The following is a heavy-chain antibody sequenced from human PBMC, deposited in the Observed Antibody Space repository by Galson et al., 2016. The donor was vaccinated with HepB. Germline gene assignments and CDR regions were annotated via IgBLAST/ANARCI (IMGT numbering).Heavy chain of an antibody. V-gene: IGHV3-53*01. Sequence: SLRLSCAASGITVTTNYISWVRQAPGKGLEWVAILYSGGTTVYADPGRGRFTISRDESKNTVHLQMNSLIVKDTAMYFCASAPTITTIWGSWGQGALVTVSS. CDR1: GITVTTNY. CDR2: LYSGGTT. D-gene: IGHD5-24*01. CDR3: ASAPTITTIWGS. J-gene: IGHJ5*02.